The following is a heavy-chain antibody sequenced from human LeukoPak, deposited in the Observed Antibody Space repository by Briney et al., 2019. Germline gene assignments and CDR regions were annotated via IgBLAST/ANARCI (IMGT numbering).Heavy chain of an antibody. CDR1: GGSISSSSYY. D-gene: IGHD3-9*01. CDR2: IYYSRST. V-gene: IGHV4-39*01. CDR3: ARLVSDILTGYYKPQGYYFDY. Sequence: SETLSLTCTVSGGSISSSSYYWGWIRQPPGKGLEWIGSIYYSRSTYYNPSLKSRVTISVDTSKNQFSLKLSSVTAADTAVYYCARLVSDILTGYYKPQGYYFDYWGQGTLVTVSS. J-gene: IGHJ4*02.